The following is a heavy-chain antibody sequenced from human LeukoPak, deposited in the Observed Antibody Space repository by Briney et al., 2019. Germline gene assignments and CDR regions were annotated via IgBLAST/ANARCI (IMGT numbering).Heavy chain of an antibody. D-gene: IGHD2-2*01. V-gene: IGHV6-1*01. CDR2: TYYRSTWYN. J-gene: IGHJ5*02. Sequence: SETLSLTCAISGDSVSSNSVTWNWIRQSPSRGLEGLGRTYYRSTWYNDYAVSVRGLITVNPDTSKNQFSLHLNSVTPEDTAVYYCARRLTQYDCFDPWGQGILVTVSS. CDR3: ARRLTQYDCFDP. CDR1: GDSVSSNSVT.